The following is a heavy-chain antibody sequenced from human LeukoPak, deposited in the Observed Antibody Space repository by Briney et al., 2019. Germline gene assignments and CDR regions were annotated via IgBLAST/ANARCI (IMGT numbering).Heavy chain of an antibody. CDR1: GGTFSSYA. CDR2: IIPIFGTA. J-gene: IGHJ6*03. Sequence: SVKVSCKASGGTFSSYAISWVRQAPGQGLELMGGIIPIFGTANYAQKFQGRVTITADESTSTAYMELSSLRSEGTAVYYCARKGALWFGELFHYMDVWGKGTTVTVSS. V-gene: IGHV1-69*13. CDR3: ARKGALWFGELFHYMDV. D-gene: IGHD3-10*01.